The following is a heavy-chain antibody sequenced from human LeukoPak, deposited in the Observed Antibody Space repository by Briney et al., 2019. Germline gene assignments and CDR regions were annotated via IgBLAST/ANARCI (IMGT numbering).Heavy chain of an antibody. D-gene: IGHD3-22*01. Sequence: PGGSLRLSCAASGFTFSSYAMSWVRQAPGKGLEWVSAISGSGGSTYYADSVKGRFTISRDNSKNTLYLQMNSLRAEDTAVYYCAKSGYYDDFENHFDYWGQGTLVTVSS. J-gene: IGHJ4*02. CDR1: GFTFSSYA. CDR2: ISGSGGST. V-gene: IGHV3-23*01. CDR3: AKSGYYDDFENHFDY.